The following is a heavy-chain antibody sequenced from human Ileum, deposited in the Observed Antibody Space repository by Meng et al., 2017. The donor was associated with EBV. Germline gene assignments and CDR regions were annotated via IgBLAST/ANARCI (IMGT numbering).Heavy chain of an antibody. CDR2: INHSGST. J-gene: IGHJ5*02. V-gene: IGHV4-34*02. D-gene: IGHD3-22*01. CDR1: GGFFSGYD. Sequence: QVQLQQWGAGLLKPSETLSLTCAVYGGFFSGYDWSWIRQSPGKGLEWIGEINHSGSTNYNPSLKSRVTISVDTSKNQFSLKLTSVTAADTAVYYCAREARSSGYHPGIGPWGQGTLVTVSS. CDR3: AREARSSGYHPGIGP.